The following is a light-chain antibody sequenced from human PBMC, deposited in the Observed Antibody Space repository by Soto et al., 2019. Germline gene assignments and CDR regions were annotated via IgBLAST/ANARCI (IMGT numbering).Light chain of an antibody. CDR2: RVS. Sequence: DVVMTQPPLFLPVTLGQPASISCRPSESLAHSDGHTYLISFQQRPGQTRTRLIYRVSNRDSGGPHRFSGSGSRTDFTLKISRVEAEDVAVYYCMQGTHWPWTFGQGTKVDI. V-gene: IGKV2-30*02. J-gene: IGKJ1*01. CDR3: MQGTHWPWT. CDR1: ESLAHSDGHTY.